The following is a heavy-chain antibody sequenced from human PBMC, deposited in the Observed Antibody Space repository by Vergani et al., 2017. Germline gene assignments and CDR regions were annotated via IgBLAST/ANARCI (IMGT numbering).Heavy chain of an antibody. J-gene: IGHJ4*02. CDR1: GGSFSGYY. D-gene: IGHD4-23*01. Sequence: QVQLQQWGAGLLKPSETLSLTCAVYGGSFSGYYWSWIRQPPGKGLEWIGEINHSGSTNYNPSLKSRVTISVDTSKNQFSLKLSSVIAADTAVYYCARGPGWYYGGNPFGYWGQGTLVTVSS. CDR3: ARGPGWYYGGNPFGY. V-gene: IGHV4-34*01. CDR2: INHSGST.